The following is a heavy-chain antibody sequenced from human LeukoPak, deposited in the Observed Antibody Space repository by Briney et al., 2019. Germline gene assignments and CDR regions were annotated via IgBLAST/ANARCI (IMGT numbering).Heavy chain of an antibody. CDR2: ISSSSSYI. CDR3: ARDPDSSGYERFDY. Sequence: PGGSLRLSCAASGFTFSSYDMHWVRQATGKGLEWVSSISSSSSYIYYADSVKGRFTISRDNAKNSLYLQMNSLRAEDTAVYYCARDPDSSGYERFDYWGQGTLVTVSS. V-gene: IGHV3-21*01. CDR1: GFTFSSYD. J-gene: IGHJ4*02. D-gene: IGHD3-22*01.